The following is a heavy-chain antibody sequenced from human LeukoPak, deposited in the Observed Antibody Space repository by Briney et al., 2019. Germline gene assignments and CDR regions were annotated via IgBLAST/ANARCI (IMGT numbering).Heavy chain of an antibody. D-gene: IGHD3-9*01. CDR3: ARGPCGKRYFDFSFDY. CDR1: GFTFSSYA. V-gene: IGHV3-30*04. Sequence: QPGRSLRLSCAASGFTFSSYAMHWVRQAPGKGLEWVAVISYDGSNKYYADSVKGRFTISRDNSKNTLYLQMNSLRAEDTAVYYCARGPCGKRYFDFSFDYWGQGTLVTVSS. CDR2: ISYDGSNK. J-gene: IGHJ4*02.